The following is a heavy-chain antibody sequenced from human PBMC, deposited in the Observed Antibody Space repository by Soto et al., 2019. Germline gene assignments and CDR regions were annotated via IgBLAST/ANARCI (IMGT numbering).Heavy chain of an antibody. Sequence: GGSLRLSCAASGFTFSRYAMHWVRQAPGEGLEWVAVISRDGSSKYYGDSVKGRFTVSRDNSNNTLYLSMTSLRPDDTAAFYCARSRNGAVPDSINFWGQGTLVTVSS. CDR1: GFTFSRYA. CDR3: ARSRNGAVPDSINF. D-gene: IGHD2-8*01. J-gene: IGHJ4*02. CDR2: ISRDGSSK. V-gene: IGHV3-30-3*01.